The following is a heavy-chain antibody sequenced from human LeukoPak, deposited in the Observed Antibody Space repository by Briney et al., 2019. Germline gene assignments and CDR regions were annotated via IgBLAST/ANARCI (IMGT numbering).Heavy chain of an antibody. CDR3: ARLSEELEAHFDF. CDR1: GYRFNSYW. Sequence: GASLQISCKGSGYRFNSYWIGWVRQLPGKGLEWMGVIYGGDSETRYSPSFQGHVTISADKSISTAYLQWSSLKASDTAMYYCARLSEELEAHFDFWGQGTPVTVSS. D-gene: IGHD6-13*01. V-gene: IGHV5-51*01. J-gene: IGHJ4*02. CDR2: IYGGDSET.